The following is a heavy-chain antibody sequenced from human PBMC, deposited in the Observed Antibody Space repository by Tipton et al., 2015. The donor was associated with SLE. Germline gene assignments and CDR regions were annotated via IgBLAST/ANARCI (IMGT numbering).Heavy chain of an antibody. V-gene: IGHV3-30*03. D-gene: IGHD3-22*01. CDR3: ARAPGYDTTAYPGAY. CDR2: ISHYGRKK. Sequence: SLRLSCAGSGFNFSIFFMHWVRQAPGKGLEWVAVISHYGRKKYYSDSVKGQFTISRDNSRNTLYLQRNRLRPEDTAVYYCARAPGYDTTAYPGAYWGQGTLVTVSS. J-gene: IGHJ4*02. CDR1: GFNFSIFF.